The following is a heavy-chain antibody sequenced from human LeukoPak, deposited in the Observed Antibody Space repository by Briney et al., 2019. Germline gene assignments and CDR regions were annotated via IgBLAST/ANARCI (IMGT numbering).Heavy chain of an antibody. CDR1: GVSISSYY. J-gene: IGHJ5*02. V-gene: IGHV4-59*08. CDR2: IYYSGST. CDR3: ARPRSDYYDSSGYYYGWFDP. Sequence: SETLSLTCTVSGVSISSYYWSWIRQPPGKGLEWIGYIYYSGSTNYNPSLKSRVTISVDTSKNQFSLKLSSVSAADTAVYYCARPRSDYYDSSGYYYGWFDPWGQGTLVTVSS. D-gene: IGHD3-22*01.